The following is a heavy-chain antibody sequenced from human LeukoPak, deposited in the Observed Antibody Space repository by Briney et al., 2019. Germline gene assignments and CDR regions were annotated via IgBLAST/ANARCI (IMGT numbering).Heavy chain of an antibody. CDR1: AFTFSSYS. CDR3: AVVGSWFGEFHY. CDR2: ISSSSSTI. Sequence: PGGSLRLSSPASAFTFSSYSMNWVRQAPGKGLEWDLYISSSSSTIYYADSVKGRFTIHRDNANNSLYLQMNSLRGEDTAVYYCAVVGSWFGEFHYWRQGTKVSVCS. V-gene: IGHV3-48*01. D-gene: IGHD3-10*01. J-gene: IGHJ4*02.